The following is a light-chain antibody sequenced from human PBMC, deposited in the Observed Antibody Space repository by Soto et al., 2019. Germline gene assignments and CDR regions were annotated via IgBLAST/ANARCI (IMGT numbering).Light chain of an antibody. CDR3: AAWDDTLNGWV. V-gene: IGLV3-1*01. CDR1: KLGDYN. Sequence: SYELTQPPSVSVSPGQTASITCSGDKLGDYNACWYQQKPGQSPVLVIYQNSNRPSGIPERFSGSNSGNTATLTISGTQPLDEADYYCAAWDDTLNGWVFGGGTKLTVL. J-gene: IGLJ3*02. CDR2: QNS.